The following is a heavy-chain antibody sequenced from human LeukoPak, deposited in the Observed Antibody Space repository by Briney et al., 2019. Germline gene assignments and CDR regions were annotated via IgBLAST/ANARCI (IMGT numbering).Heavy chain of an antibody. CDR2: ITTDGSTT. J-gene: IGHJ5*02. V-gene: IGHV3-74*01. Sequence: GGSLRLSCVASGFTFSSYWMHWVRQGPGGGLVWVSQITTDGSTTNYADSVKGRFTISRDNAKNTLYLEMNSLGVEDTGLYYCARGVDTAVVTGGYNWFDPWGQGTLVTVSS. CDR1: GFTFSSYW. D-gene: IGHD5-18*01. CDR3: ARGVDTAVVTGGYNWFDP.